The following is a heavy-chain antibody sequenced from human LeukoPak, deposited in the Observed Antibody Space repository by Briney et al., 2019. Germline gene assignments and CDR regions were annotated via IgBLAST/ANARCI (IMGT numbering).Heavy chain of an antibody. CDR3: AREVGDYYDSSGTYYYYHGMDV. V-gene: IGHV3-30*02. CDR1: GFTFSSFV. CDR2: IQFDGSNK. J-gene: IGHJ6*02. D-gene: IGHD3-22*01. Sequence: PGGSLRLSCAASGFTFSSFVMHWVRQAPGKGLEWVAFIQFDGSNKYYADSVKGRFTISRDNAKNSLYLQMNSVRAEDTAVYYCAREVGDYYDSSGTYYYYHGMDVWGQGTTVIVSS.